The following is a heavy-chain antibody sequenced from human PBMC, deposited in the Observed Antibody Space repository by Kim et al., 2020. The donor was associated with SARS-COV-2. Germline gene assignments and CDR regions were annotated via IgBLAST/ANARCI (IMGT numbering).Heavy chain of an antibody. CDR2: IWYDGSNK. D-gene: IGHD6-13*01. CDR3: AKDLTPLLYSSSWCDY. J-gene: IGHJ4*02. Sequence: GGSLRLSCAASGFTFSSYGMHWVRQAPGKGLEWVAVIWYDGSNKYYADSVKGRFTISRDNSKNTLYLQMNSLRAEDTAVYYCAKDLTPLLYSSSWCDYWGQGTLVTVSS. V-gene: IGHV3-33*06. CDR1: GFTFSSYG.